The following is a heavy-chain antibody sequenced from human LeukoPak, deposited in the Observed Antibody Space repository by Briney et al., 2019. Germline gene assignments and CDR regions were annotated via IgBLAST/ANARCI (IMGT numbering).Heavy chain of an antibody. Sequence: ASVKVSCKASGYTFTGYYMHWVRQAPGQGLEWMGWINPNSGGTNYPQKFQGRVTMTRDTSISTAYMELSRLRSDDTAVYYCARMYYYGSRSYYNDYWGQGTLVTVSS. D-gene: IGHD3-10*01. CDR1: GYTFTGYY. V-gene: IGHV1-2*02. CDR2: INPNSGGT. CDR3: ARMYYYGSRSYYNDY. J-gene: IGHJ4*02.